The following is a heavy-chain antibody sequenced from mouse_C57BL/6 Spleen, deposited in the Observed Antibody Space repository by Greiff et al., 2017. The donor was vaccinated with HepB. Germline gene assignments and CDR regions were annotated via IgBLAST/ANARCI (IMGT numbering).Heavy chain of an antibody. D-gene: IGHD1-1*01. V-gene: IGHV1-80*01. CDR3: ARSYGSSPWYFDV. J-gene: IGHJ1*03. CDR1: GYAFSSYW. Sequence: VQLVESGAELVKPGASVKISCKASGYAFSSYWMNWVKQRPGKALEWIGQIYPGDGDTNYNGKFKGKATLTADKSSSTAYMQLSSLTSEDSAVYFCARSYGSSPWYFDVWGTGTTVTVSS. CDR2: IYPGDGDT.